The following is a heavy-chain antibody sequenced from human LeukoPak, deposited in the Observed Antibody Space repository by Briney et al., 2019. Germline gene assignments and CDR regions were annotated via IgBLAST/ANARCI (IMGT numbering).Heavy chain of an antibody. CDR2: ISGSGGIT. D-gene: IGHD1-26*01. CDR1: GFTFSSYA. V-gene: IGHV3-23*01. J-gene: IGHJ6*02. CDR3: AKGVAAGGSYYYYYGMDV. Sequence: GGCLRLSGAASGFTFSSYAMSWVRQAPGKGLEWVSSISGSGGITYYADSVKGRFTFSRDNSKNTLYLQMNSLRAEDTAVYYCAKGVAAGGSYYYYYGMDVWGQGTTVTVSS.